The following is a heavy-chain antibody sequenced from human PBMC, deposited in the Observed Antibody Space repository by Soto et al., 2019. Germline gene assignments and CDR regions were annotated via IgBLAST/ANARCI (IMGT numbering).Heavy chain of an antibody. V-gene: IGHV1-18*01. J-gene: IGHJ4*02. CDR1: GYTFTSYG. Sequence: ASVKVSCKASGYTFTSYGISWVRQAPGQGLEWMGWISAYNGNTNYAQKLQGRVTMTTDTSTSTAYMELRSLRSDDTAVYYCARMVVAATYDGPLFDYWGQGTLVTVSS. D-gene: IGHD2-15*01. CDR2: ISAYNGNT. CDR3: ARMVVAATYDGPLFDY.